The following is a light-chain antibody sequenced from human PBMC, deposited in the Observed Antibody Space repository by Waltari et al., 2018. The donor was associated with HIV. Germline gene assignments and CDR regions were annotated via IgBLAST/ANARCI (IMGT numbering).Light chain of an antibody. V-gene: IGLV1-40*01. Sequence: QSVLTQPPSVSGAPGQRVTISCAGSTSNAGTIYLLHWYQQLTGMAHKLLISGDSNRPSGVPDRFSASKSGTSGSLTITGLQPEDEADYYCQTFDITLGGFYVFGTGTKVTVL. CDR2: GDS. J-gene: IGLJ1*01. CDR1: TSNAGTIYL. CDR3: QTFDITLGGFYV.